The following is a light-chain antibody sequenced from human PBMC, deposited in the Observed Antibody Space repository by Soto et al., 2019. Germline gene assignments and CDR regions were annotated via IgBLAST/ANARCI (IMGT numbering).Light chain of an antibody. J-gene: IGKJ4*01. CDR3: QQCYTAPLT. Sequence: AIRMTQSPFSLSASIGDRVTITCWASQGISSYLAWYQQKPTKAPMVFIYNACTLEGGLPSRFSGSGSGTDYPLTISSLQPEDFATYCCQQCYTAPLTFGGGTKLEIK. CDR2: NAC. CDR1: QGISSY. V-gene: IGKV1D-43*01.